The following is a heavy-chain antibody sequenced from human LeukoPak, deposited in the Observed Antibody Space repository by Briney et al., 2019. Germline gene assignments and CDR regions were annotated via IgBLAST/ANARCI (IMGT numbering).Heavy chain of an antibody. D-gene: IGHD3-9*01. J-gene: IGHJ5*02. CDR2: INHSGST. Sequence: SETLSLTCAVYGGSFSGYYWSWIRQPPGKGLEWIGEINHSGSTNYNPSLKSRVTISVDTSKNQFSLKLSSVTAADTAVYYCARSAPLVLRYFDWLPHWFDPWGQGTLVTVSS. V-gene: IGHV4-34*01. CDR1: GGSFSGYY. CDR3: ARSAPLVLRYFDWLPHWFDP.